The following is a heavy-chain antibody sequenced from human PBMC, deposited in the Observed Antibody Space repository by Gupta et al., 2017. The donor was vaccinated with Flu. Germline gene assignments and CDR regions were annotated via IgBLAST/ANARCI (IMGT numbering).Heavy chain of an antibody. V-gene: IGHV6-1*01. D-gene: IGHD3-3*01. CDR2: TYYRSKWYN. CDR3: ARDPNYDFWSGYHKPADAFDI. CDR1: GDSVSSHSAA. Sequence: QVQLQQSGPGLVKPSQTLSLTCAISGDSVSSHSAAWNWIRQSPSRGLEWLGRTYYRSKWYNDYAVSVKSRITINPDTSKNQFSLQLNSVTPEDTAVYYCARDPNYDFWSGYHKPADAFDIWGQGTMVTVSS. J-gene: IGHJ3*02.